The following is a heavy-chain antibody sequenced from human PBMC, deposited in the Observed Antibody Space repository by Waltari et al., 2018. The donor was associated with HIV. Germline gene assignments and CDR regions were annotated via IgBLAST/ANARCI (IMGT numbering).Heavy chain of an antibody. V-gene: IGHV3-21*01. CDR2: IRRSSRYK. D-gene: IGHD2-15*01. J-gene: IGHJ5*02. CDR3: ARDSNKYCSGGSCSRFDP. Sequence: EVQLVESGGGLVKRGGSLRLSCAASGFTFSTYRMNWVRQAPGKGLACVSSIRRSSRYKYYADSVKGRITISRDNAKNALYLQMNSLRAEDTAVYYWARDSNKYCSGGSCSRFDPWGQGTLVTVSS. CDR1: GFTFSTYR.